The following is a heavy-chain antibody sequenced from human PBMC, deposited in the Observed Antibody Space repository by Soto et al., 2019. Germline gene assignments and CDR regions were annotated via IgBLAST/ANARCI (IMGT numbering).Heavy chain of an antibody. CDR2: IYYTGTT. V-gene: IGHV4-59*01. CDR1: GDSINNSY. J-gene: IGHJ4*02. Sequence: PSETLSLTCAVSGDSINNSYWSWIRQPPGKRLEWIGNIYYTGTTTYNPSLESRVTMSVDTPKNQFSLKLNSVDAAATAVYYCGKHRDPEQDRFTQDYCSRGTLVTLSS. D-gene: IGHD2-21*01. CDR3: GKHRDPEQDRFTQDY.